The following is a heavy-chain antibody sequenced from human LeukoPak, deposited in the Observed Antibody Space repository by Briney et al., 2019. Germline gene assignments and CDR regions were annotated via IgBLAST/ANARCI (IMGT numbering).Heavy chain of an antibody. Sequence: GGSLRLSRAASGFTFSSHALNWVRQAPGKGLEWVSYISSSGSTMYYADSVKGRFTISRDNAKNSLYLQMNSLRAEDTAVYYCARDGGVEYYDSSNYYDYWGQGTLVTVSS. CDR3: ARDGGVEYYDSSNYYDY. J-gene: IGHJ4*02. D-gene: IGHD3-22*01. CDR1: GFTFSSHA. CDR2: ISSSGSTM. V-gene: IGHV3-48*03.